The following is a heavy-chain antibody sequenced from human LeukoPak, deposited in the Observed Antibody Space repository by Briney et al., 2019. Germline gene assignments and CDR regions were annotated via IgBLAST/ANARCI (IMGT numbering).Heavy chain of an antibody. CDR3: ERIGIDSGSGLYYSIEV. Sequence: GGSLRLSCAASNFTFRSYGLNWVRQAPGKGLGWVSFVSSSSSYINYADSVKGRFTISRDEAQTSLYLQMKSLRAEETVVYYCERIGIDSGSGLYYSIEVWGQGKTVTVSS. J-gene: IGHJ6*02. V-gene: IGHV3-21*06. D-gene: IGHD3-3*01. CDR1: NFTFRSYG. CDR2: VSSSSSYI.